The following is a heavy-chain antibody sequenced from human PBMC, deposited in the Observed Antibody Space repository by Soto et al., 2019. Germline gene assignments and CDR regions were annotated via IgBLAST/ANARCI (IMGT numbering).Heavy chain of an antibody. CDR1: GFTFSSYW. CDR3: ARGTPYYGMDV. V-gene: IGHV3-74*01. Sequence: EVQLVESGGGLVQPGGSLRLSCAASGFTFSSYWMHWVRQAPGKGLVWVSRINSDGSSTSYADSVKGRFTISRDNAQNTLYLRMNSLRAEDTAVYYCARGTPYYGMDVWGQGTTVTVSS. CDR2: INSDGSST. J-gene: IGHJ6*02.